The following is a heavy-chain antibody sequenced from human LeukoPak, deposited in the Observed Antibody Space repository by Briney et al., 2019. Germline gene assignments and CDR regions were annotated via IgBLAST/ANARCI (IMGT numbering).Heavy chain of an antibody. CDR2: IIPIFGTA. J-gene: IGHJ5*02. Sequence: GASVKVSCKASGGTFSSYAISWVRQAPGQGLEWMGGIIPIFGTANYAQKFQGRVTITADESTSTAYMELSSLRSEDAAVYYCARSSLGIAATPYNWFDPWGQGTLVTVSS. V-gene: IGHV1-69*13. D-gene: IGHD2-15*01. CDR1: GGTFSSYA. CDR3: ARSSLGIAATPYNWFDP.